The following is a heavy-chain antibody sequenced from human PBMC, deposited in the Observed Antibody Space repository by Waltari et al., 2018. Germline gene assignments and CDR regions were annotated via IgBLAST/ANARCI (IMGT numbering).Heavy chain of an antibody. CDR2: IYYSGST. Sequence: QLQLQESGPGLVKPSETLSLTCTVSGGSISSSSYYWGWIRQPPGKGLEWIGSIYYSGSTYYNPSLKSRVTISVDTSKNQFSLKLSSVTAADTAVYYCATYTAARLVRPTDYWGQGTLVTVSS. D-gene: IGHD6-6*01. V-gene: IGHV4-39*07. CDR3: ATYTAARLVRPTDY. CDR1: GGSISSSSYY. J-gene: IGHJ4*02.